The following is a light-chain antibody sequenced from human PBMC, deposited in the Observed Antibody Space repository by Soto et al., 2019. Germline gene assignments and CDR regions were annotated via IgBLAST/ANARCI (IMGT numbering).Light chain of an antibody. J-gene: IGKJ1*01. CDR3: KQYHTSPLT. Sequence: ELVLPQSPGTLSLSPGARAPFSCRASQSVSSSYIAWYQQKRGQAPRRLIYGASIRATGIPDRFSGSGSGTDFTLTISRLEPEEFALYYCKQYHTSPLTVGQGTKVDIK. CDR2: GAS. CDR1: QSVSSSY. V-gene: IGKV3-20*01.